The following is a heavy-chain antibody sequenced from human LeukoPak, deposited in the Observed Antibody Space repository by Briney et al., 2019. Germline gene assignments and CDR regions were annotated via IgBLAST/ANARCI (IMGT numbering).Heavy chain of an antibody. D-gene: IGHD4-17*01. V-gene: IGHV3-48*03. CDR1: GFTFSSYE. CDR2: ISSSGSTI. Sequence: GGSLRLSCAASGFTFSSYEMNWVRQAPGKGLEWVSYISSSGSTIYYADSVKGRFTISRDNAKNSLYLQMHSLRAEDKAVYYCARVNGDYYHDYYLDVWGRGTTVTVSS. CDR3: ARVNGDYYHDYYLDV. J-gene: IGHJ6*03.